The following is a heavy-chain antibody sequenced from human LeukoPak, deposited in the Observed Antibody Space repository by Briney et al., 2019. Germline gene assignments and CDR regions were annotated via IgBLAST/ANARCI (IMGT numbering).Heavy chain of an antibody. J-gene: IGHJ4*02. CDR3: TRRSDYDYFDF. CDR2: IRSKTYRGTT. V-gene: IGHV3-49*04. D-gene: IGHD3-16*01. Sequence: PGRSLRLSCLTSGFTFGDYAMGWVRQAPGKGLEWVGFIRSKTYRGTTEYAASVKGRFTISRDDSKSIAYLQMNSLKTEDTAVYYCTRRSDYDYFDFWGQGTLVTVSS. CDR1: GFTFGDYA.